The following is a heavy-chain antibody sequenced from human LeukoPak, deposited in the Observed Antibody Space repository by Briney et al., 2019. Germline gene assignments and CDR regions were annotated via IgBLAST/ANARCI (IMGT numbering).Heavy chain of an antibody. CDR3: ARGPYEVLWFGEGDWYFDL. J-gene: IGHJ2*01. CDR1: GFTFSSYW. V-gene: IGHV3-7*01. CDR2: IKQDGSEE. D-gene: IGHD3-10*01. Sequence: GGSLRLSCAASGFTFSSYWMSWVRQAPGKGLEWVANIKQDGSEEYYVDSVKGRFTISRDNAKNSLYLQMNSLRAEDTAVYYCARGPYEVLWFGEGDWYFDLWGRGTLVTVSS.